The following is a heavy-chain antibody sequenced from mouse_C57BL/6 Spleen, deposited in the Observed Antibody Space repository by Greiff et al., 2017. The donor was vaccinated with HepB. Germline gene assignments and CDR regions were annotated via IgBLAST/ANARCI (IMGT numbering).Heavy chain of an antibody. CDR1: GYAFSSYW. Sequence: QVQLKQSGAELVKPGASVKISCKASGYAFSSYWMNWVKQRPGKGLEWIGQIYPGDGDTNYNGKFKGKATLTADKSSSTAYMQLSSLTSEDSAVYFCASRYYGSKEYYAMDYWGQGTSVTVSS. V-gene: IGHV1-80*01. J-gene: IGHJ4*01. CDR3: ASRYYGSKEYYAMDY. CDR2: IYPGDGDT. D-gene: IGHD1-1*01.